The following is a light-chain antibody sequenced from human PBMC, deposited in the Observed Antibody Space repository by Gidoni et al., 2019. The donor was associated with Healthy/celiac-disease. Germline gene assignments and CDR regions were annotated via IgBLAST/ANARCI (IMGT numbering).Light chain of an antibody. J-gene: IGKJ1*01. Sequence: DIQMTQSPSSLSASVGDRVTITRRASQSISSYLTWYQQKPGKAPKLLIYAASSLQSGAPSRFSGSGSGTDCTLTISSLQPEDFATYYCQQSYSTPPWTFGQGTKVEIK. CDR1: QSISSY. V-gene: IGKV1-39*01. CDR2: AAS. CDR3: QQSYSTPPWT.